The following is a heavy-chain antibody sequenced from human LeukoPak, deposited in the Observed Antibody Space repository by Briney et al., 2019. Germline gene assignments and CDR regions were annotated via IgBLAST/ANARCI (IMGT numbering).Heavy chain of an antibody. CDR2: IYYSGST. J-gene: IGHJ6*02. D-gene: IGHD2-2*01. CDR1: GVSISSYY. CDR3: ARGVGLVPAAMYYYGMDV. Sequence: SETLSLTCTVSGVSISSYYWSWIRQPPGKGLEWIGYIYYSGSTNYNPSLKSRVTISVDTSKNQFSLKLSSVTAADTAVYYCARGVGLVPAAMYYYGMDVWGQGTTVTVS. V-gene: IGHV4-59*01.